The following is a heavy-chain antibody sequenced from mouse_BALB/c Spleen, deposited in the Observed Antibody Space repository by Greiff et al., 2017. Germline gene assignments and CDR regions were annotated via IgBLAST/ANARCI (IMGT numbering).Heavy chain of an antibody. V-gene: IGHV5-17*02. CDR2: ISSGSSTI. Sequence: EVHLVESGGGLVQPGGSRKLSCAASGFTFSSFGMHWVRQPPEKGLEWVAYISSGSSTIYYADTVKGRFTISRDNPKNTLFLQMTSLRSEDTAMYYCARQYYFDYWGQGTTLTVSS. CDR1: GFTFSSFG. J-gene: IGHJ2*01. CDR3: ARQYYFDY.